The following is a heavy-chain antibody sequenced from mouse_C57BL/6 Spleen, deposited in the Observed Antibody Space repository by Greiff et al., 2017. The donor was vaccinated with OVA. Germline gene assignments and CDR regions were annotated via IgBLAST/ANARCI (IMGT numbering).Heavy chain of an antibody. V-gene: IGHV1-22*01. Sequence: VQLQQSGPELVKPGASVKMSCKASGYTFTDYNMHWVKQSHGKSLEWIGYINPNNGGTSYNQKFKGKATLTLNKSYSTAYLERRSLTAEDSSVYYCARPGYYGSGGYAMDYWGQGTSVTVSS. D-gene: IGHD1-1*01. CDR1: GYTFTDYN. CDR3: ARPGYYGSGGYAMDY. J-gene: IGHJ4*01. CDR2: INPNNGGT.